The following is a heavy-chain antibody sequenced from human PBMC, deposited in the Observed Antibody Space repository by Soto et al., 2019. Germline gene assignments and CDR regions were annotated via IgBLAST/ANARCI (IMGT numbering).Heavy chain of an antibody. Sequence: GASVKVSCKASGGTFSSYAISWVRQAPGQGLEWMGGIIPIFGTANYAQKFQGRVTITRDTSASTAYMEVSSLRSEDTAVYYCARGASPLIDYWGQGTLVTVSS. CDR2: IIPIFGTA. V-gene: IGHV1-69*05. J-gene: IGHJ4*02. CDR3: ARGASPLIDY. D-gene: IGHD1-26*01. CDR1: GGTFSSYA.